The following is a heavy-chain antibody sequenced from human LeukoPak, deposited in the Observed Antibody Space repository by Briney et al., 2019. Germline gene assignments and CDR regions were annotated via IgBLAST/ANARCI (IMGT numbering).Heavy chain of an antibody. J-gene: IGHJ6*02. D-gene: IGHD3-22*01. CDR3: AKDVIARWDSSGRLDL. CDR1: GFKFYEYA. V-gene: IGHV3-43*02. Sequence: PGGSLRLSCVGSGFKFYEYAMHWVRQAPGKGLEWVSLITGDDDDTYYADSLRGRFTISRDNSKNSLFLQMNNLRSEDTALYYCAKDVIARWDSSGRLDLWGQGTPVPVSS. CDR2: ITGDDDDT.